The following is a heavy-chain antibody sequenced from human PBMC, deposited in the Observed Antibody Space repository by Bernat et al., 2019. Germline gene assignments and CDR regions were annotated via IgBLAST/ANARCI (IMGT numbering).Heavy chain of an antibody. CDR3: TGGSLYYFDY. Sequence: EVQLVESGGGLVQPGGSLKLSCAASGFTFSGSAMHWVRQASGKGLELVGRIRSKANSYATAYAASVKGRFNISRDDSKNTAYLKMNSLKTEDTAVYYCTGGSLYYFDYWGQGTLVTVSS. D-gene: IGHD3-16*01. V-gene: IGHV3-73*01. CDR2: IRSKANSYAT. J-gene: IGHJ4*02. CDR1: GFTFSGSA.